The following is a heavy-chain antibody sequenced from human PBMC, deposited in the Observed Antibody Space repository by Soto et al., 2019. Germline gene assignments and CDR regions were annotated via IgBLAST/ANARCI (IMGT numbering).Heavy chain of an antibody. CDR3: ARADASGSYPFDY. CDR2: TYYRSKWYN. Sequence: QVQLQQSGPGLVKPSQTLSLTCAISGDSVSSNSAAWNWIRQSPSRGLEWLGRTYYRSKWYNDYAVTVKSRITLNPDKSKNQFYRQLNSVTPEDTAVYYCARADASGSYPFDYWGQGTLVTVSS. V-gene: IGHV6-1*01. CDR1: GDSVSSNSAA. J-gene: IGHJ4*02. D-gene: IGHD1-26*01.